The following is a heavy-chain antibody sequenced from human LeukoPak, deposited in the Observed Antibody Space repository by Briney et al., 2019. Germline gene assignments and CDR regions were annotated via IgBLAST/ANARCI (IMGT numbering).Heavy chain of an antibody. CDR2: ITDNGGSS. V-gene: IGHV3-23*01. D-gene: IGHD2-8*01. J-gene: IGHJ4*02. CDR3: AKNHYSDNGVYGGMGSDY. CDR1: GFTFSTYG. Sequence: GGSLRLSCAATGFTFSTYGMSWFRQAPGKGLEWVSSITDNGGSSYYADSVKGRSTISRDNSKNTLYLQLRSLRAEDTAIYFCAKNHYSDNGVYGGMGSDYWGQGTLVTVSS.